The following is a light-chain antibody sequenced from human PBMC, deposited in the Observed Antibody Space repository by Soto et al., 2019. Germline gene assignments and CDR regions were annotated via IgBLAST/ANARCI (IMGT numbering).Light chain of an antibody. Sequence: IQMTHSPSSLSASLEARFTITSGPSQSISSYLNWYQQKPGKAPKLLIYAASSLQSGVPSRFSGSGSGTDFTLTISSLQPEDFATYYCQQSYSTPYTFGQGTKVDIK. J-gene: IGKJ2*01. CDR2: AAS. V-gene: IGKV1-39*01. CDR1: QSISSY. CDR3: QQSYSTPYT.